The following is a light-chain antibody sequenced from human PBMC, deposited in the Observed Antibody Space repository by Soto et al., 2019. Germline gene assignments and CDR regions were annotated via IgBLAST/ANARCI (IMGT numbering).Light chain of an antibody. J-gene: IGKJ1*01. V-gene: IGKV3-11*01. CDR1: QSVSSY. CDR3: LQHNTYPRT. CDR2: DAS. Sequence: EIVLTQSPATLSLSPGERATLSCRASQSVSSYLAWYQQKPGQAPRLLIYDASNRATGIPARFSGSGSGTEFTLTISSLQSEDFATYYCLQHNTYPRTFGQGTKVDIK.